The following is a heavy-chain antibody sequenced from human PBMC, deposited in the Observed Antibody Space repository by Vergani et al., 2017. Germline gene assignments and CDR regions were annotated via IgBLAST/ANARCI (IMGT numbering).Heavy chain of an antibody. D-gene: IGHD6-19*01. CDR3: ARQRPGSGWSPGDFDD. V-gene: IGHV4-39*01. CDR1: ADSISSGSYY. CDR2: FYYSGLT. J-gene: IGHJ4*02. Sequence: QLQLQQSGPGLVKPSETLFLTCTVSADSISSGSYYWGWIRQPPGKSLEWIGSFYYSGLTYYNPSLKSRVAISVDTSKNQFSLKVTSVTAADTAVYFCARQRPGSGWSPGDFDDWGQGILVTVSS.